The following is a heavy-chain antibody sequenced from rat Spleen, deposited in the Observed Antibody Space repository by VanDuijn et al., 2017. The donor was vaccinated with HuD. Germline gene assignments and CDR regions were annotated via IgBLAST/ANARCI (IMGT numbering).Heavy chain of an antibody. CDR2: ISYSGST. CDR1: GYSITSNY. Sequence: EVQLQESGPGLVKPSQSLSLTCSVTGYSITSNYWGWIRKFPGNKMEWMGYISYSGSTGFNPSLKSRISITRDTSKNQFFLQLKSVTTEDTATYHCARGVGMGWGQGVMVTVSS. J-gene: IGHJ2*01. D-gene: IGHD1-7*01. CDR3: ARGVGMG. V-gene: IGHV3-1*01.